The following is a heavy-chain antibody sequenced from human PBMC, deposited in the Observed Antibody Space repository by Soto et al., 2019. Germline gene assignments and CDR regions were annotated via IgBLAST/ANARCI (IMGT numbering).Heavy chain of an antibody. CDR3: AGGWWYYFDY. Sequence: PSETLSLTCTVSGGSISSYYWSWIRQPPGQGLEWIGYIYYSGTTNYNPSLNSRVTILVDTSKNQFSLKLCSVTAADTAVYYGAGGWWYYFDYWGQGTLVTVSS. D-gene: IGHD6-19*01. CDR1: GGSISSYY. J-gene: IGHJ4*02. V-gene: IGHV4-59*08. CDR2: IYYSGTT.